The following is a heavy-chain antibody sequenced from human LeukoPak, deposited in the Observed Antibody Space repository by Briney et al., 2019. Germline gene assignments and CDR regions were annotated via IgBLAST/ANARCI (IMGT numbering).Heavy chain of an antibody. CDR1: GGSISSSSYY. J-gene: IGHJ6*03. V-gene: IGHV4-39*01. D-gene: IGHD5/OR15-5a*01. CDR3: ARQVSDYYYYYIDV. CDR2: IYYSETT. Sequence: SETLSLTCTVSGGSISSSSYYWGWIRQPPGKGLEWIGSIYYSETTYYNSSLKSRVTISLNTSKNQFSLRLTSVTAADTAVYYCARQVSDYYYYYIDVWGKGATVTVSS.